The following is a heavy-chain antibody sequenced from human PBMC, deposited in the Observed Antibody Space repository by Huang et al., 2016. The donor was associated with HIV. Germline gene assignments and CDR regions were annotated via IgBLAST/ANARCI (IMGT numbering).Heavy chain of an antibody. D-gene: IGHD6-13*01. Sequence: QVQLVQSGAEMKRPGASVTVSCKASGYTFTAYYIHWVRQAPGQGLEWMGRMIPDSGVTNYAEKLQARVTMTRDTSISTAYMELDRLRSDDTAVYYCAREGPISAAGTSYYYHLDVWGKGTAVTVSS. CDR3: AREGPISAAGTSYYYHLDV. CDR1: GYTFTAYY. J-gene: IGHJ6*03. V-gene: IGHV1-2*06. CDR2: MIPDSGVT.